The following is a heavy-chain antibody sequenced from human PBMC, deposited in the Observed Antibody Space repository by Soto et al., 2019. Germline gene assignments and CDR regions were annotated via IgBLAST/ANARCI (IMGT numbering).Heavy chain of an antibody. CDR2: IWYDGSNK. Sequence: GGSLRLSCAASGFTFSSYDMHWVRQAPGKGLEWVAVIWYDGSNKYYADSVKGRFTISRDNSKNTLYLQMNSLRAEDTAVYYCARENLELGHGMDVWGQGTTVTVSS. CDR3: ARENLELGHGMDV. CDR1: GFTFSSYD. J-gene: IGHJ6*02. V-gene: IGHV3-33*01. D-gene: IGHD1-26*01.